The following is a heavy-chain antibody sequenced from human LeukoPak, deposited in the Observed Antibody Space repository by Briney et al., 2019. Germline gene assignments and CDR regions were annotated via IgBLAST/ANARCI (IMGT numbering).Heavy chain of an antibody. CDR3: ARAAYYDSSGYYFTGGIYREFDY. D-gene: IGHD3-22*01. CDR2: INPSGGST. V-gene: IGHV1-46*01. J-gene: IGHJ4*02. Sequence: ASVKVSCKASGYTFTSYYMHWVRQAPGQGLEWMGIINPSGGSTSYAQKFQGRVTMTRDTSTSTVYMELSSLRSEDTAVYYCARAAYYDSSGYYFTGGIYREFDYWGQGTLVTVSS. CDR1: GYTFTSYY.